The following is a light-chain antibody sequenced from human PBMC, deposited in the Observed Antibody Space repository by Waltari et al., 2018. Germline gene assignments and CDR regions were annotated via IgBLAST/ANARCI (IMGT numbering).Light chain of an antibody. Sequence: SYVLTQPPSVSVAPGMTARITCGGNNIASKSVHWYRQSPGQAPVLVIFYEKDRPARIPERFSGSNSGTTATLTISRVEAGDEADYYCQVWDSSTSHVVFGAGTKLTVL. CDR2: YEK. J-gene: IGLJ2*01. CDR1: NIASKS. V-gene: IGLV3-21*01. CDR3: QVWDSSTSHVV.